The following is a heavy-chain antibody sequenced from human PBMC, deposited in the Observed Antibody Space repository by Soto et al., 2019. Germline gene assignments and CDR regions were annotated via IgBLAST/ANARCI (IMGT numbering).Heavy chain of an antibody. D-gene: IGHD5-18*01. J-gene: IGHJ6*02. CDR3: AKDAIHVLLGYTYGAGGMDV. CDR1: GFTFDDYA. V-gene: IGHV3-9*01. CDR2: ISWNSGDI. Sequence: EVQLVESGGDLVQPGRSLRLSCAASGFTFDDYAMHWVRLAPGKGLEWVSGISWNSGDIYYADSVKGRFTISRDNAKNSLYQQMNSLRPDDTAMYYCAKDAIHVLLGYTYGAGGMDVWGQGTTVTVSS.